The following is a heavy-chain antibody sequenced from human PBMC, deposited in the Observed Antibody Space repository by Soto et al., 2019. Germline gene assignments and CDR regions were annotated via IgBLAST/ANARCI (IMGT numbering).Heavy chain of an antibody. CDR3: AKDRSPVGIAVAGLGGVTDY. CDR2: ISGSGGST. Sequence: GGSLRLSCAASGFTFSSYAMSWVRQAPGKGLEWVSAISGSGGSTYYADSVKGRFTISRDNSKNTLYLQMNSLRAEDTAVYYCAKDRSPVGIAVAGLGGVTDYWGQGTLVTVSA. D-gene: IGHD6-19*01. V-gene: IGHV3-23*01. J-gene: IGHJ4*02. CDR1: GFTFSSYA.